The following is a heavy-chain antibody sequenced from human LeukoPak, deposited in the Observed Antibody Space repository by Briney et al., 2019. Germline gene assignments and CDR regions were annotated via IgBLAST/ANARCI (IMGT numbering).Heavy chain of an antibody. J-gene: IGHJ4*02. CDR3: ARAYGTGRNSGSRY. CDR2: ISSSSSYI. D-gene: IGHD6-6*01. CDR1: GFTFSSYS. V-gene: IGHV3-21*01. Sequence: GSLRLSCAASGFTFSSYSMNWVRQAPGKGLEWVSSISSSSSYIYYADSVRGRFTISRDNAKNSLYLQMNSLRAEDTAVYYCARAYGTGRNSGSRYWGQGTLVTVSS.